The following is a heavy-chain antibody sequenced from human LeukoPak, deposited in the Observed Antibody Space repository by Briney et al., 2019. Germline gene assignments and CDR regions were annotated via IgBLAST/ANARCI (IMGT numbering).Heavy chain of an antibody. V-gene: IGHV3-23*01. CDR2: ISGSGSTT. J-gene: IGHJ3*02. D-gene: IGHD4-17*01. CDR1: GFTFGSYA. CDR3: ARVRDDYGDPDAFDM. Sequence: GGSLRLSCAASGFTFGSYAMNWGRQAPGKGLEWVSTISGSGSTTYYADSVKGRFTISRDNSKNTLYMQMNSLRADDTAVFHCARVRDDYGDPDAFDMWGQGTMVTVSS.